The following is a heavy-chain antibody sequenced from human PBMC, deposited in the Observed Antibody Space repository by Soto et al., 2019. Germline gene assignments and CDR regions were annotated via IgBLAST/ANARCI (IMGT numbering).Heavy chain of an antibody. V-gene: IGHV3-23*01. CDR2: ISGSGGST. D-gene: IGHD3-3*01. J-gene: IGHJ4*02. CDR1: GFTFSSYA. CDR3: AKGVHNYDFWSGYYYPFDY. Sequence: GGSLRLSCAASGFTFSSYAMSWVRQAPWKGLEWVSAISGSGGSTYYADSVKGRFTISRDNSKNTLYLQMNSLRAEDTAVYYCAKGVHNYDFWSGYYYPFDYWAQGTLVTVSS.